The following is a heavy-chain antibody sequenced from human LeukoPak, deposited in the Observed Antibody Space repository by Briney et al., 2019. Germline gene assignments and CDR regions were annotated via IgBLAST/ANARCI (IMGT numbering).Heavy chain of an antibody. CDR2: INWNGGST. CDR3: AKGHYYDSSGRLEGANYFDY. Sequence: RSGGSLRLSCAASGFTFDDYGMSWVRQAPGKGLEWVSGINWNGGSTGYADSVKGRFTISRDNAKNSLYLQMNSLRAEDTAVYYCAKGHYYDSSGRLEGANYFDYWGQGTLVTVSS. V-gene: IGHV3-20*04. D-gene: IGHD3-22*01. CDR1: GFTFDDYG. J-gene: IGHJ4*02.